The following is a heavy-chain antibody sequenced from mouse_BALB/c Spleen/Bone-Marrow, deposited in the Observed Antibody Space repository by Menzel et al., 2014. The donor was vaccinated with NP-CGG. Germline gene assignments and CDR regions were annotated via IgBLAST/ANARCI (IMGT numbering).Heavy chain of an antibody. CDR2: IYPGDGDT. CDR1: GHTFTSYW. Sequence: VQLQQSGAELARPGASVKLSCKASGHTFTSYWMQWVKQRPGQGLQWIGAIYPGDGDTRYTQKFRGKATLTADKSSNTAYMQLSSLTSEDSAVXFXXXXXGNXDAMDYWGQGTSVTVSS. D-gene: IGHD2-1*01. J-gene: IGHJ4*01. CDR3: XXXXGNXDAMDY. V-gene: IGHV1-87*01.